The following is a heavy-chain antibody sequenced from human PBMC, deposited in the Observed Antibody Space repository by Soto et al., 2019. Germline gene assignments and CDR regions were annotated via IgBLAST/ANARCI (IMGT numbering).Heavy chain of an antibody. CDR3: AKDSFITMVRGRGMDV. J-gene: IGHJ6*02. Sequence: EVQLLESGGGLVQPGGSLRLSCAASGFTFSSYARSWVRQAPGKGLEWVSAISGSGGSTYYADSVKGRFTISRDNSKNPLYLKMNSLRAEDTAVYYCAKDSFITMVRGRGMDVWGQGTMVTVSS. CDR1: GFTFSSYA. V-gene: IGHV3-23*01. CDR2: ISGSGGST. D-gene: IGHD3-10*01.